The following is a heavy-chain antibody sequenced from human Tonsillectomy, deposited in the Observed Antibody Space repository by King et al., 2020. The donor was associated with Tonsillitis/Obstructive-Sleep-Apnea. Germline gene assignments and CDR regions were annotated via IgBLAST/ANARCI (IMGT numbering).Heavy chain of an antibody. J-gene: IGHJ3*02. Sequence: QLQESGPGLVKPSETLSLTCTVSGGSISSYYWSWMRQPPGKGLEWIGYIYYSGSTNYNPSLNSRVTISVDTSKNQFSLKLSSVTAADTAVYYCARDMVLEAGGDAFDIWRQGTMVTVSS. CDR2: IYYSGST. CDR1: GGSISSYY. V-gene: IGHV4-59*01. CDR3: ARDMVLEAGGDAFDI. D-gene: IGHD2-8*01.